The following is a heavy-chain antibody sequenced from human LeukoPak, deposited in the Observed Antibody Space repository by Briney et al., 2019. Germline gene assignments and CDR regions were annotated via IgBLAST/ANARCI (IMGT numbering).Heavy chain of an antibody. V-gene: IGHV4-34*01. J-gene: IGHJ3*02. CDR2: INHSGST. CDR1: GGSFSGYY. Sequence: PSETLSLTCAVYGGSFSGYYWSWVRQPPGKGLEWIGEINHSGSTNYNPSLKSRVTISVDTSKNQFSLKLSSVTAADTAVYYCARGFRIDMVRGVINDAFDIWGQGTMVTVSS. CDR3: ARGFRIDMVRGVINDAFDI. D-gene: IGHD3-10*01.